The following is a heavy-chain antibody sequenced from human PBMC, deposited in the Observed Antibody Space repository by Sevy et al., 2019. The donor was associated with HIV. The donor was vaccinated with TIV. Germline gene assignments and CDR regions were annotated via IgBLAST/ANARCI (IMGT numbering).Heavy chain of an antibody. CDR2: LSFGCGKI. CDR1: GFAFYDYS. D-gene: IGHD2-8*01. J-gene: IGHJ4*01. V-gene: IGHV3-23*01. Sequence: GGSLRLSCAASGFAFYDYSMSWIRQAPGKGLEWVATLSFGCGKINYADSVKGRFTISRDNSKNSFYLRMDNLRVEDTALYYCAREGCTRPHDYWGHGTRVTVSS. CDR3: AREGCTRPHDY.